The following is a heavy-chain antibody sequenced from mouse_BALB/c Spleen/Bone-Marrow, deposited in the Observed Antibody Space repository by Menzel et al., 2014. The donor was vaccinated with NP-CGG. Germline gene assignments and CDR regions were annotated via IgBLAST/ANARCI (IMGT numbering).Heavy chain of an antibody. D-gene: IGHD1-1*01. CDR1: GYTFTSYW. V-gene: IGHV1-7*01. CDR2: INPSTGYT. J-gene: IGHJ4*01. Sequence: VQLQQSGAELAKPGASVKMSCKASGYTFTSYWMHWVKQRPGQGLEWNGYINPSTGYTEYNQKFKDKATLTADKSSSTAYMQLSSLTSEDSAVYYCARQITTVDYAMDYWGQGTSVTVSS. CDR3: ARQITTVDYAMDY.